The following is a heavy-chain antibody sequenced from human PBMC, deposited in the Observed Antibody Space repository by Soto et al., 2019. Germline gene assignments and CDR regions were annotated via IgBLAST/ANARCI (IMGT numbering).Heavy chain of an antibody. D-gene: IGHD6-13*01. CDR1: GFTFDDYA. CDR2: ISWNSGSI. J-gene: IGHJ4*02. V-gene: IGHV3-9*01. CDR3: AHSSSWYYFDY. Sequence: EVQLVESGGGLVQPGRSLRLSCAASGFTFDDYAMHWVRQAPGKGLEWVSGISWNSGSIGYADSVKGRFTISRDNAKNSLYLQMNSLRAEDTALYYCAHSSSWYYFDYWGQGTLVTVSS.